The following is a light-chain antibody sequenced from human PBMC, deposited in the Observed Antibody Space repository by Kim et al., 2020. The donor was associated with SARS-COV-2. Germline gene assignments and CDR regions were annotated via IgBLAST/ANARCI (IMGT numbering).Light chain of an antibody. J-gene: IGKJ1*01. CDR2: AAS. CDR3: QQSYSTPWT. Sequence: ASVGDRVTSTCRASQSISSYLNLYQQKPGKAPKLLIYAASSLQSGVPSRFSGSGSGTDFTLTISSLQPEDFATYYCQQSYSTPWTFGQGTKVDIK. V-gene: IGKV1-39*01. CDR1: QSISSY.